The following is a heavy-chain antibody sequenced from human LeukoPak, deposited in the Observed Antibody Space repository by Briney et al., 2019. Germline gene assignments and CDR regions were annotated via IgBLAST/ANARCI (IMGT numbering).Heavy chain of an antibody. Sequence: ASVKVSCKASGGTFTSYYMHWVRQAPGQGLEWMGWINPNSGGTNYAQKFQGRVTMTRDTSISTAYMELSRLRSDDTAVYYCARGSKYYDILTGKGSYYYYYMDVWGKGTTVTVSS. V-gene: IGHV1-2*02. D-gene: IGHD3-9*01. J-gene: IGHJ6*03. CDR1: GGTFTSYY. CDR2: INPNSGGT. CDR3: ARGSKYYDILTGKGSYYYYYMDV.